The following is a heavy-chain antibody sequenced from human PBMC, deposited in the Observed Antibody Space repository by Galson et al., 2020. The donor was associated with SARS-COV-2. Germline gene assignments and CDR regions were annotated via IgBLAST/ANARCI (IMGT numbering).Heavy chain of an antibody. CDR3: ARPGIADRRANYYYGMDV. V-gene: IGHV3-11*01. Sequence: GGSLRLSCAASGFTFSDYYMSWIRQAPGKGLEWVSYISSSGSTIYYADSVKGRFTISRDNAKNSLYLQMNSLRAEDTAVYYCARPGIADRRANYYYGMDVWGQGTTVTVSS. CDR1: GFTFSDYY. J-gene: IGHJ6*02. D-gene: IGHD6-6*01. CDR2: ISSSGSTI.